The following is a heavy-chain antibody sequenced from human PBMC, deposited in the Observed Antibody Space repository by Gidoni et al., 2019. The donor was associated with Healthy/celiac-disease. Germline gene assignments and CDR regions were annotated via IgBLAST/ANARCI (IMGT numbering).Heavy chain of an antibody. Sequence: QVPLVESGGGLVKPGGSLRLYCAASGFTFSDYYMSWIRQAPGKGLEWVSHISSSSTTIYYADSVKGRFTISRDNAKNSLYLQMNSLRAEDTAVYYCARDRSTTSWNPFEYWGQGTLVTVSS. CDR3: ARDRSTTSWNPFEY. CDR2: ISSSSTTI. CDR1: GFTFSDYY. D-gene: IGHD2-2*01. J-gene: IGHJ4*02. V-gene: IGHV3-11*01.